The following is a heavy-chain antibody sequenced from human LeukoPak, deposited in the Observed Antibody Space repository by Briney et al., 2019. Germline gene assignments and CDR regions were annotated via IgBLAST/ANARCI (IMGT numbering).Heavy chain of an antibody. CDR3: ARISSSNWYNERGAFDV. CDR1: GASISSYY. D-gene: IGHD6-13*01. V-gene: IGHV4-59*01. J-gene: IGHJ3*01. CDR2: IYYSGRT. Sequence: SETLSLTCTVSGASISSYYWSWIRQSPGKGLEWIGYIYYSGRTNYNPSLKSRVTISVDTSKNQFSLKLRSVTAADTAVYYCARISSSNWYNERGAFDVWGQGTMVTVSS.